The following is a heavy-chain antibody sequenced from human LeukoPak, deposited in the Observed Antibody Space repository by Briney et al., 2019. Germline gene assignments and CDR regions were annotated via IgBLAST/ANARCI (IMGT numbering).Heavy chain of an antibody. CDR3: ARDQGYDSSGYYYYQFDY. V-gene: IGHV1-46*01. CDR2: INPSGGNT. J-gene: IGHJ4*02. Sequence: ASVKVSCKASGYTFTSYYLQWVRQAPGQGLECMGIINPSGGNTSYAQKFQGRVTMTRDMSTSTVYMELSSLRSEDTAVYYCARDQGYDSSGYYYYQFDYWGQGTLVTVSS. CDR1: GYTFTSYY. D-gene: IGHD3-22*01.